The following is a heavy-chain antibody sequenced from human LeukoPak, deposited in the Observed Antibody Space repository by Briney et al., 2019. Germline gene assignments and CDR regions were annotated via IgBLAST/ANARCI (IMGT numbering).Heavy chain of an antibody. CDR3: ATFGVEMDWFDP. D-gene: IGHD3-3*01. V-gene: IGHV4-59*01. CDR2: IYYSGST. J-gene: IGHJ5*02. Sequence: SETLSLTCTVSGGSISSYYWSWIRQPPEKGLEWIGYIYYSGSTNYNPSLKSRVTISVDTSKNQFSLKLSSVTAADTAVYYCATFGVEMDWFDPWGQGTLVTVSS. CDR1: GGSISSYY.